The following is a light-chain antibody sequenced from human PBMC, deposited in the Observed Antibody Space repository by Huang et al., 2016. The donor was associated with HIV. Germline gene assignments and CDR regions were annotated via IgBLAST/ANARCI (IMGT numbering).Light chain of an antibody. CDR2: DAS. CDR1: HSVDSD. V-gene: IGKV3-15*01. CDR3: QQYNDWPPPT. J-gene: IGKJ4*01. Sequence: EIEMTQSPATLSVSPGERATLSCRASHSVDSDLAWYQQKPGQAPRLLIYDASTRATGISAKFNGTGSGTEFSLSITNLQSEDFAVYYGQQYNDWPPPTFGGGTKVEI.